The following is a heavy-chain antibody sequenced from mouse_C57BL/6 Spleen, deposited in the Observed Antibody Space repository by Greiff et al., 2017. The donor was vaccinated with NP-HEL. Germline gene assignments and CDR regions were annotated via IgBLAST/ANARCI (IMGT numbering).Heavy chain of an antibody. CDR2: INPNNGGT. J-gene: IGHJ2*01. V-gene: IGHV1-26*01. CDR1: GYTFTDYY. D-gene: IGHD1-1*01. CDR3: ARGDYYGRGGFFDY. Sequence: VQLQQSGPELVKPGASVKISCKASGYTFTDYYMNWVKQSHGKSLEWIGDINPNNGGTSYNQKFKGKATLTVDKSSSTAYMELRSLTSEDSAVYYCARGDYYGRGGFFDYWGQGTTLTVSS.